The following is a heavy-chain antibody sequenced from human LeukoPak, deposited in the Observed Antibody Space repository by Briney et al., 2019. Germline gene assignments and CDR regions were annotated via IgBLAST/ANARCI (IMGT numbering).Heavy chain of an antibody. V-gene: IGHV3-23*01. Sequence: GGSLRLSCAASGFTFSSYAMSWVRQAPGEGLEWVSAISGSGGSTYYADSVKGRFTISRDNSKNTLYLQMNSLRAEDTAVYYCAKETYSSGWVEYFQHWGQGTLVTVSS. J-gene: IGHJ1*01. D-gene: IGHD6-19*01. CDR3: AKETYSSGWVEYFQH. CDR1: GFTFSSYA. CDR2: ISGSGGST.